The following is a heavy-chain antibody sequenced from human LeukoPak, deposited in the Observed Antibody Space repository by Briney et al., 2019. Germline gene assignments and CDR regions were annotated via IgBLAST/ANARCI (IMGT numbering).Heavy chain of an antibody. CDR3: ATLYGDYEVLYY. V-gene: IGHV1-8*01. CDR1: GYTFTGYD. J-gene: IGHJ4*02. CDR2: MNPNSGNT. D-gene: IGHD4-17*01. Sequence: ASVKVSCRASGYTFTGYDINWVRQATGQGLEWMGWMNPNSGNTGYAQKFQGRVTMTRNTSISTAYMELSRLRSDDTAVYYCATLYGDYEVLYYWGQGTLVTVSS.